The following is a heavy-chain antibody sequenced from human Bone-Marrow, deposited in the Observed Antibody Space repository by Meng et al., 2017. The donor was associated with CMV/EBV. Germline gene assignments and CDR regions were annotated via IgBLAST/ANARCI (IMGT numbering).Heavy chain of an antibody. CDR1: GYTFTGYF. CDR3: ARAGFGGLSGVDV. J-gene: IGHJ6*02. CDR2: VNPNGGVT. V-gene: IGHV1-2*02. Sequence: ASVKVSCKASGYTFTGYFIHWVRQAPGQGLEWMGWVNPNGGVTYYAQKFLGSVTMTRDSSISTAYMELSGLRSNDTAMYYCARAGFGGLSGVDVWGQGTTVTVSS. D-gene: IGHD3-10*01.